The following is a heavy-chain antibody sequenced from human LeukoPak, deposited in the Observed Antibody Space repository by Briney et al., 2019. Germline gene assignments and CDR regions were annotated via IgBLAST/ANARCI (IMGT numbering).Heavy chain of an antibody. V-gene: IGHV1-69*06. Sequence: SSVPVSCKACGGTFSRYAMIWVGQAAGQGGEGMGGSIPIFGTADYVQKFQGRVTITADKSTSTAYMELSSLRSEDTAVYYCARRMRNWFDPWGQGTLVTVSS. CDR2: SIPIFGTA. CDR3: ARRMRNWFDP. J-gene: IGHJ5*02. CDR1: GGTFSRYA.